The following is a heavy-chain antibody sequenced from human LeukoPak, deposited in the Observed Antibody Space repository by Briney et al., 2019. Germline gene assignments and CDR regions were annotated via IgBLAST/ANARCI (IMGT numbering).Heavy chain of an antibody. D-gene: IGHD5-24*01. CDR2: IYPSGSA. V-gene: IGHV4-4*07. CDR3: ARDYNNWYFDL. Sequence: PSETLSLTCDVSGDSISSCYWSWIRQPAGKGLEWLGRIYPSGSANYNPSLKSRGTMSVDTSKNQFSLRLSSVTAADTAVYFCARDYNNWYFDLWGRGTLVTVSS. J-gene: IGHJ2*01. CDR1: GDSISSCY.